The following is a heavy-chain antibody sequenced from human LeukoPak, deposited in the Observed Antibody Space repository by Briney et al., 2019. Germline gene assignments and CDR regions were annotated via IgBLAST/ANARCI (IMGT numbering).Heavy chain of an antibody. CDR3: ASNYDSSATDTDY. V-gene: IGHV3-21*01. J-gene: IGHJ4*02. D-gene: IGHD3-22*01. CDR2: ISSSSSYI. CDR1: ESTFGDFA. Sequence: GGSLRLSCTASESTFGDFAISWVRQAPGKGLEWVSPISSSSSYIYYADSVKGRFTISRDNAKNSLYLQMNSLRAEDTAVYYCASNYDSSATDTDYWGQGTLVTVSS.